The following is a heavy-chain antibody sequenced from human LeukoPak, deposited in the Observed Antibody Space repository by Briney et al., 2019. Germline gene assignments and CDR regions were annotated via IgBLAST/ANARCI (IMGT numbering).Heavy chain of an antibody. CDR3: ARGDALNGYEVSGDY. V-gene: IGHV4-59*12. CDR2: IYNSGNS. CDR1: GGSIGSYY. D-gene: IGHD5-12*01. J-gene: IGHJ4*02. Sequence: PSETLSLTCTVSGGSIGSYYWSWIRQPPGKGLEWIGYIYNSGNSNYNPSLKSRVTMSVDTSKNQFSLKLSSVTAADTAVYYCARGDALNGYEVSGDYWGQGTLVTVSS.